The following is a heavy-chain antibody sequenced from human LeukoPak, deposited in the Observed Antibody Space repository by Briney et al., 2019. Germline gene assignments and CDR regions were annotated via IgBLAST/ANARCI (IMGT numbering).Heavy chain of an antibody. D-gene: IGHD3-10*01. CDR2: ISYTVTT. Sequence: KASEPLSLTCSVSGGSINGYSWTWIRQPPGMRLERVGHISYTVTTNYNPSLTTRVAISVDTSKNQFSLKLTPVTAADTGMYFCARLGGNWNSPGRDYWGQGTLVTVSS. CDR1: GGSINGYS. CDR3: ARLGGNWNSPGRDY. V-gene: IGHV4-59*08. J-gene: IGHJ4*02.